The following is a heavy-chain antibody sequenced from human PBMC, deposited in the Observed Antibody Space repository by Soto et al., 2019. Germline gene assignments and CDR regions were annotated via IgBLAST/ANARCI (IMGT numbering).Heavy chain of an antibody. CDR3: AKGLSAYGLIPTHHWFES. D-gene: IGHD5-12*01. Sequence: GGSLRLSCAASGFTLINHVMSWVRQAPGKGPEWVSGISASGGSTYYADSVKGRFIISRDNSKNTLYLYMNSLRGDDTAVYYCAKGLSAYGLIPTHHWFESWGQGTLVTVSS. CDR1: GFTLINHV. V-gene: IGHV3-23*01. J-gene: IGHJ5*01. CDR2: ISASGGST.